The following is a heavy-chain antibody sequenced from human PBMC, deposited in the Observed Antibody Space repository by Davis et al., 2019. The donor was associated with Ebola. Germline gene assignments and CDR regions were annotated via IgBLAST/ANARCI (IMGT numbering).Heavy chain of an antibody. CDR2: MNPKSAYT. Sequence: ASVKVSCKGSGYTFSNYDIIWVRQASGQGLEWMGWMNPKSAYTSYARSFQGRLSLTRDTSISTAFMELNSLRSDDTAVYYCARGPRIEVSGEVDHWGQGTLITVSS. J-gene: IGHJ4*02. CDR1: GYTFSNYD. D-gene: IGHD6-19*01. CDR3: ARGPRIEVSGEVDH. V-gene: IGHV1-8*03.